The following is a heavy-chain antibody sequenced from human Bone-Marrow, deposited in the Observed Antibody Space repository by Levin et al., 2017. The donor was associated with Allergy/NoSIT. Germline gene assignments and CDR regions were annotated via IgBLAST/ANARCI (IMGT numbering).Heavy chain of an antibody. CDR3: ARLMVYAPSYFYYGMDV. J-gene: IGHJ6*02. CDR1: GGTFSSYA. Sequence: ASVKVSCKASGGTFSSYAINWVRQAPGQGLEWMGGIIPIFGTANYAQKFQGRVTITADESTSTAYMELSSLRSEDTAMYYCARLMVYAPSYFYYGMDVWAQGTTVTVSS. CDR2: IIPIFGTA. V-gene: IGHV1-69*13. D-gene: IGHD2-8*01.